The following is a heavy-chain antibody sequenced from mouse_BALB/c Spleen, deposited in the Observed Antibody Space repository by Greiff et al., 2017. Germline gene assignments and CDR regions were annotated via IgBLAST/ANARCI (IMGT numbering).Heavy chain of an antibody. CDR3: AREGYNFDY. D-gene: IGHD2-2*01. Sequence: VQLQQSAAELARPGASVKMSCTASGYTFTSYTMHWVKQRPGQGLEWIGYINPSSGYTEYNQKFKDKTTLTADKSSSTAYMQLSSLTSEDSAVYYCAREGYNFDYWGQGTTLTVSS. J-gene: IGHJ2*01. CDR1: GYTFTSYT. V-gene: IGHV1-4*02. CDR2: INPSSGYT.